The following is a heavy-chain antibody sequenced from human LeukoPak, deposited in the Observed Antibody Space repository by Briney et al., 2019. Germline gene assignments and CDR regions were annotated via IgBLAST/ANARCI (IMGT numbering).Heavy chain of an antibody. Sequence: PGGSLRLSCAASGFTFSGFGMHWVRQTPGKGLEWVAFIRNDGSSEYYADSVKGRFTISRDNSKNTLYLQMNSLRPEDTAVYYCQANGASKGLVYWGHGTLVSVSS. CDR3: QANGASKGLVY. CDR1: GFTFSGFG. V-gene: IGHV3-30*02. J-gene: IGHJ4*01. CDR2: IRNDGSSE. D-gene: IGHD7-27*01.